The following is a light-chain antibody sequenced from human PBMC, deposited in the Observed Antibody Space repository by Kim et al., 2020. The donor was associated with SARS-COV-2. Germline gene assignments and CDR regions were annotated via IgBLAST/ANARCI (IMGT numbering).Light chain of an antibody. J-gene: IGLJ1*01. V-gene: IGLV3-21*04. CDR1: NIGFKT. Sequence: SYELTQPPSVSVAPGTTASLTCGGSNIGFKTVHWYQQKPGLAPILVIYNNDDRPSGIPERFSGSSSGNTATLTISGVGAGDEADYYCQVWAAGSVHVVFG. CDR2: NND. CDR3: QVWAAGSVHVV.